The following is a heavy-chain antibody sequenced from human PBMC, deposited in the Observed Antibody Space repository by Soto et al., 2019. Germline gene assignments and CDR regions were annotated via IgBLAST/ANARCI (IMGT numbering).Heavy chain of an antibody. D-gene: IGHD6-13*01. V-gene: IGHV1-24*01. CDR2: FDLENGET. J-gene: IGHJ5*02. CDR1: GYTLTQLS. CDR3: ATELRLSNQFDH. Sequence: ASVKVSCKVSGYTLTQLSIHWVRQAPVGGLEGMGGFDLENGETIYAQRFQGRVTMTEESSADTPYMELSSLRPEDTAVYYCATELRLSNQFDHLGQGTLV.